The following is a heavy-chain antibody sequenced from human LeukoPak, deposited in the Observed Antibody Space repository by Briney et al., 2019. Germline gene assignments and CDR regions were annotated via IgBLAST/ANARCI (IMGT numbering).Heavy chain of an antibody. V-gene: IGHV4-34*01. CDR3: ARRRHSSWYSWFDP. J-gene: IGHJ5*02. CDR2: INHSGST. D-gene: IGHD6-13*01. CDR1: GGSFSGYY. Sequence: SETLSLTCAVYGGSFSGYYWSWIRQPPGKGLEWIGEINHSGSTNYNPSLKSRVTISVDTSKNQFSLKLSSVTAADTAVYYCARRRHSSWYSWFDPGGQGTLVTVSS.